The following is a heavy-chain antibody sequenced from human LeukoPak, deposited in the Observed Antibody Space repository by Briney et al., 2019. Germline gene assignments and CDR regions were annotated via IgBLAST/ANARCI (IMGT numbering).Heavy chain of an antibody. CDR3: ARINYYDFWSGQFDY. J-gene: IGHJ4*02. CDR1: GYTFTGYY. V-gene: IGHV1-2*02. D-gene: IGHD3-3*01. Sequence: GASVKVSCKASGYTFTGYYMHWVRQAPGQGLEWMGWINPNSGGTNYAQKFQGRVTTTRDTSISTAYMELSRLRSDDTAVYYCARINYYDFWSGQFDYWGQGTLVTVSS. CDR2: INPNSGGT.